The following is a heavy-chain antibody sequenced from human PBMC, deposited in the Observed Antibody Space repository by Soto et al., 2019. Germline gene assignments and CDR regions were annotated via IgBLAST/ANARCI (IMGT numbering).Heavy chain of an antibody. CDR2: INHSGST. CDR3: ARGLPYYYGSGSYSGVNWFDP. V-gene: IGHV4-34*01. D-gene: IGHD3-10*01. Sequence: PSETLSLTCAVYGGSFSGYYWSWIRQPPGKGLEWIGEINHSGSTNYNPSLKSRVTISVDTSKNQFSLKLSSVTAADTAVYYCARGLPYYYGSGSYSGVNWFDPWGQGTLVTVSS. J-gene: IGHJ5*02. CDR1: GGSFSGYY.